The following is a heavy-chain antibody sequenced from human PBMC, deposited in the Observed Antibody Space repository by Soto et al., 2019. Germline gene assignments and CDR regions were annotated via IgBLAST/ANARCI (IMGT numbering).Heavy chain of an antibody. CDR2: ITGSGDKT. CDR1: GLSISNYA. Sequence: EVQLLESGGDLVQPGGSLRLSCAASGLSISNYAMTWVRQAPGKGLEWVSGITGSGDKTYYADSVKGRFIISRDNSKNTLYLQMNSLRAEDTALYYCARDCSSSSCSIWHYWGQGTLVTVSS. V-gene: IGHV3-23*01. J-gene: IGHJ4*02. CDR3: ARDCSSSSCSIWHY. D-gene: IGHD2-2*01.